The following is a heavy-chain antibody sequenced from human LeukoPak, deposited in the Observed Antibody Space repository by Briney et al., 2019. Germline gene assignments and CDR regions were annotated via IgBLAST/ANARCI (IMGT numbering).Heavy chain of an antibody. Sequence: TGGSLRLSCAAPGFTFDDYAMHWVRQAPGKGLEWVSGISWNSGSIGYADSVKGRFTISRDNAKNSLYLQMNSLRAEDTALYYCAKGVGSSSALYDWGQGTLVTVSS. CDR1: GFTFDDYA. CDR2: ISWNSGSI. V-gene: IGHV3-9*01. D-gene: IGHD6-6*01. CDR3: AKGVGSSSALYD. J-gene: IGHJ4*02.